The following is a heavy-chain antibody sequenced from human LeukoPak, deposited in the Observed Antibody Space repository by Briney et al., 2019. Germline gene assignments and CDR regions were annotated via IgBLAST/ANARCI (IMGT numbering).Heavy chain of an antibody. CDR2: ISSSSSYI. J-gene: IGHJ6*02. CDR1: GFTFSSYS. CDR3: AKPTLAAAGPASGMDV. D-gene: IGHD6-13*01. V-gene: IGHV3-21*01. Sequence: GGSLRLSCAASGFTFSSYSMNWVRQAPGKGMEWVSSISSSSSYIYYADSVKGRFTISRDNAKNSLYLQMNSLRAEDTAVYYCAKPTLAAAGPASGMDVWGQGTMVTVSS.